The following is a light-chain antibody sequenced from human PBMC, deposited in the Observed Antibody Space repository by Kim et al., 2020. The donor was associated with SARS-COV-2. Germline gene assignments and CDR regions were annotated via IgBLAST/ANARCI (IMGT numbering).Light chain of an antibody. CDR1: QDISNC. Sequence: DIQMTQSPSSLSASVGDRVTITCRASQDISNCLAWYQQKPGRAPKRLIYDASNLQSGVPSRFSGSGSGTDFTLTINSLQPEDFATYFCQQPNSYPVTFGGGTKVDIK. CDR3: QQPNSYPVT. V-gene: IGKV1-17*03. J-gene: IGKJ4*02. CDR2: DAS.